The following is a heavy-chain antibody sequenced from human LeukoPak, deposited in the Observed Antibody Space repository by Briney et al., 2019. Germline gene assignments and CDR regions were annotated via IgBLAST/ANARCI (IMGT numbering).Heavy chain of an antibody. CDR3: AKTGGYYDTSDLYRPDVFDI. D-gene: IGHD3-22*01. Sequence: GGSLRLSCAASGFTFSNFAMSWVRQAPGKGLEWVSAISGTGGNTFYTDSVTGRFTISRDNSKNTLYVQMNSLRAENTAVYYCAKTGGYYDTSDLYRPDVFDIWGQGTVVTVSS. CDR1: GFTFSNFA. J-gene: IGHJ3*02. V-gene: IGHV3-23*01. CDR2: ISGTGGNT.